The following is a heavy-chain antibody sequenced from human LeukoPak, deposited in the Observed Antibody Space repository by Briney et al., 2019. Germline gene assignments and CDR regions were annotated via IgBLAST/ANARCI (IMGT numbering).Heavy chain of an antibody. CDR1: GYSFTSYW. V-gene: IGHV3-53*01. J-gene: IGHJ4*02. D-gene: IGHD3-10*01. CDR2: IYSGGST. CDR3: ARRLRREYYFDY. Sequence: GESLRISCKGSGYSFTSYWIGWVRQAPGKGLEWVSVIYSGGSTYYADSVKGRFTISRDNSKNTLYLQMNSLRAEDTAVYYCARRLRREYYFDYWGQGTLVTVSS.